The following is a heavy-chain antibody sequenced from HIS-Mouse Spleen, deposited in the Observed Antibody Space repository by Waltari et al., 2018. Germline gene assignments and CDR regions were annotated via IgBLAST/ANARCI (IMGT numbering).Heavy chain of an antibody. CDR1: GGSIRSSSYY. D-gene: IGHD6-13*01. V-gene: IGHV4-39*07. CDR3: AREIPYSSSWYDWYFDL. Sequence: QLQLQESGPGLVKPSETPSLTCPVPGGSIRSSSYYCGWIRQPPGKGLEWIGSIYYSGSTYYNPSLKSRVTISVDTSKNQFSLKLSSVTAADTAVYYCAREIPYSSSWYDWYFDLWGRGTLVTVSS. J-gene: IGHJ2*01. CDR2: IYYSGST.